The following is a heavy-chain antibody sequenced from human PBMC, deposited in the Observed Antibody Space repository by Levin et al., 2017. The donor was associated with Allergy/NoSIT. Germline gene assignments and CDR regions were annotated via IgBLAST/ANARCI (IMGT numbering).Heavy chain of an antibody. D-gene: IGHD1-1*01. J-gene: IGHJ3*01. Sequence: GGSLRLSCAASGFTISEYAMAWVRQAPGKGLEWVSVITGGGFNTYYGDSLKGRFTVSRDDSKNTQYLELKSLRAEDTAIYYCAKKQGGTSGFSFDVWGQGTMVTVSS. CDR1: GFTISEYA. CDR2: ITGGGFNT. CDR3: AKKQGGTSGFSFDV. V-gene: IGHV3-23*01.